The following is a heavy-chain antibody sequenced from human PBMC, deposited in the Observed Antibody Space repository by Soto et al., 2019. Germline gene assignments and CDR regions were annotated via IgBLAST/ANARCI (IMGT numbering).Heavy chain of an antibody. V-gene: IGHV4-59*01. CDR2: IYYSGST. J-gene: IGHJ5*02. CDR1: GGSISSYY. Sequence: PSETLSLTCTVSGGSISSYYWSWIRQPPGKGLEWIGYIYYSGSTNYNPSLKSRVTISVDTSKNQFSLKLSSVTAADTAVYYCARDVAVAGGTNWFDPWGQGTLVTAPQ. CDR3: ARDVAVAGGTNWFDP. D-gene: IGHD6-19*01.